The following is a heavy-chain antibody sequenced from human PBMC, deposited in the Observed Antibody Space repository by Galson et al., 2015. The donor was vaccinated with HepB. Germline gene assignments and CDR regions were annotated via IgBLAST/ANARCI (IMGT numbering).Heavy chain of an antibody. CDR2: INSDGSST. CDR1: GFPFSTYW. D-gene: IGHD1-26*01. V-gene: IGHV3-74*01. Sequence: SLRLSCAASGFPFSTYWMHWVRQVPGKGPMWVSRINSDGSSTTYADAVKGRFTVSRDNSKNTLYLQMNSLRAEDTGVFYCARGGRFPSYYSAMDVWGQGTAVSVSS. CDR3: ARGGRFPSYYSAMDV. J-gene: IGHJ6*02.